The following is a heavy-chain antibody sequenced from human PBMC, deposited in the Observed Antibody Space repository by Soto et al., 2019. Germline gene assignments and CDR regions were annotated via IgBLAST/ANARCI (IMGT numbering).Heavy chain of an antibody. CDR3: AREYYDILTGYYYYYGMDV. V-gene: IGHV3-30-3*01. Sequence: GGSLRLSCAASGFTFSSYAMHWVRQAPGKGLEWVAVKSCDGSNKYYADNVKDRFTISRDNSKNKQNLKMNSLSAGDTAVFYCAREYYDILTGYYYYYGMDVWGQGTTVTVSS. J-gene: IGHJ6*02. CDR1: GFTFSSYA. D-gene: IGHD3-9*01. CDR2: KSCDGSNK.